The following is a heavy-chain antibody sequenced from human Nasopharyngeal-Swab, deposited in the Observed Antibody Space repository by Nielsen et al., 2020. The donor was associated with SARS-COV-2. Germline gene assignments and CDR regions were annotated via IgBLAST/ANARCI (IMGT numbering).Heavy chain of an antibody. Sequence: SCKASGFTFSSYAMHWVRQAPGKGLEYVSAISSNGGSTYYADSVKGRFTISRDNSKNTLYLQMSSLRAEDTAVYYCVKEQVRGDCFDYWGQGTLVTVSS. CDR2: ISSNGGST. CDR1: GFTFSSYA. D-gene: IGHD2-21*01. CDR3: VKEQVRGDCFDY. J-gene: IGHJ4*02. V-gene: IGHV3-64D*06.